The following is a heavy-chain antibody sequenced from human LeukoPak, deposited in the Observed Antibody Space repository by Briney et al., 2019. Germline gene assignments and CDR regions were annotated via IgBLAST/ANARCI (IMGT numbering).Heavy chain of an antibody. CDR1: GGSISSSSYS. CDR3: WAIVTTIKLDF. CDR2: VSHSGSI. Sequence: PSETLSLTCTVSGGSISSSSYSWGWIRQPPGKGLEWIGSVSHSGSINYDPSLKNRVTISVDTSKNQFSLKLSSVTAADTAVYYCWAIVTTIKLDFWGQGTLVAVSS. J-gene: IGHJ4*02. V-gene: IGHV4-39*01. D-gene: IGHD5-12*01.